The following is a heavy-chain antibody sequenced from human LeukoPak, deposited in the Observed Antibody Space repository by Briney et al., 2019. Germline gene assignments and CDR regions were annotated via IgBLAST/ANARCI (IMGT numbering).Heavy chain of an antibody. CDR1: GCSISSYY. CDR3: ARDLYGGSSPFDY. V-gene: IGHV4-59*01. Sequence: SETLSLTCTVSGCSISSYYWSWIRQPPGKGLEWIGYIYYSGSTNYNPSLESRVTISVDTSKNQFSLKLSSVTAADTAVYYCARDLYGGSSPFDYWGQGTLVTVSS. D-gene: IGHD1-26*01. J-gene: IGHJ4*02. CDR2: IYYSGST.